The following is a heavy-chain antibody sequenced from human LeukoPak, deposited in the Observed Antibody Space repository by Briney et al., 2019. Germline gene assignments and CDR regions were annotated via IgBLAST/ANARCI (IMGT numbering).Heavy chain of an antibody. Sequence: ASVTVSCKVSGYTLTELSMHWVRQAPGKGLEWMGGFDPEDGETIYAQKFQGRVTMTEDTSTDTAYMELSSLRSEDTAVYYCATRSQVRVEVIYYYYGMDVWGQGTTVTVSS. CDR2: FDPEDGET. CDR3: ATRSQVRVEVIYYYYGMDV. D-gene: IGHD2-21*01. CDR1: GYTLTELS. J-gene: IGHJ6*02. V-gene: IGHV1-24*01.